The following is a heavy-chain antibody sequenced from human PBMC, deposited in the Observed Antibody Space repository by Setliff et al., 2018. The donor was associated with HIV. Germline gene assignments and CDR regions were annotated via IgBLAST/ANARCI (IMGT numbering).Heavy chain of an antibody. D-gene: IGHD3-22*01. Sequence: PSETLSLTCTVSGGSASNSRYYWAWIRQPPGKGLEYSGNTNYNPSLKSRVTISADTSKNQFSLKLRSVTAADTAVYYCAGVLSSGYYDGPWGQGTLVTVSS. J-gene: IGHJ5*02. CDR1: GGSASNSRYY. V-gene: IGHV4-61*01. CDR3: AGVLSSGYYDGP. CDR2: SGNT.